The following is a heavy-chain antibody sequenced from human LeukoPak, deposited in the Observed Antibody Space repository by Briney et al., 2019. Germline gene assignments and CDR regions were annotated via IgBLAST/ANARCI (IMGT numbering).Heavy chain of an antibody. CDR3: ARDPMGYCSSTSCYPSAFDI. CDR1: GYTFSNYV. J-gene: IGHJ3*02. V-gene: IGHV7-4-1*02. CDR2: INTNTGNP. Sequence: ASVKVSCKASGYTFSNYVMNWVRQAPGQGLEWMGWINTNTGNPTYAQDFTGRFVFSLDTSVSTAYLQISSLKADDTAVYYCARDPMGYCSSTSCYPSAFDIWGQGTMVTVSS. D-gene: IGHD2-2*01.